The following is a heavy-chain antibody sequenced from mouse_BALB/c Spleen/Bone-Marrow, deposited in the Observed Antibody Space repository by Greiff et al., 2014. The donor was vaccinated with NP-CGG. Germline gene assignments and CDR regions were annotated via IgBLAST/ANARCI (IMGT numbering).Heavy chain of an antibody. J-gene: IGHJ3*01. CDR1: GYTFTDYA. CDR2: ISTYSGNT. CDR3: ARGIYYDSTWFAY. V-gene: IGHV1-67*01. D-gene: IGHD2-4*01. Sequence: QVQLQQSGPELVRPGVSVKISCKGSGYTFTDYAMHWVKQSHAKSLEWIGVISTYSGNTNYNQKFKGKATMTVDKSSSTAYVELTRLTSEDSAIYYCARGIYYDSTWFAYWGQGTLVTVSA.